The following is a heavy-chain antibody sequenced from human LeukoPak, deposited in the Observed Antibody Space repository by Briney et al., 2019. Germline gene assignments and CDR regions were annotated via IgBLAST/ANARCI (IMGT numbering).Heavy chain of an antibody. Sequence: GASVKVSCKASGGTFSSYTISWVRQSPGQGLEWMGRIIPILGIANYAQKFQGRVTITADKSTSTAYMELSSLRSEDTAVYYCAASGWYRGRWFDPWGQGTLVTVSS. CDR3: AASGWYRGRWFDP. V-gene: IGHV1-69*02. CDR2: IIPILGIA. J-gene: IGHJ5*02. CDR1: GGTFSSYT. D-gene: IGHD6-19*01.